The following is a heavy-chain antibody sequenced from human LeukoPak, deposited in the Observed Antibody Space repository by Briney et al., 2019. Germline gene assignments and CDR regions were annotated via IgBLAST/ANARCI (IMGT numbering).Heavy chain of an antibody. J-gene: IGHJ4*02. D-gene: IGHD3-22*01. CDR1: GFTFSSYG. V-gene: IGHV3-49*04. Sequence: GRSLRLSCAVSGFTFSSYGMHWVRQAPGKGLEWVGFIRSKAYGGTTEYAASVKGRFTISRDDSKSIAYLQMNSLKTEDTAVYYCTREVDSHYYDSSGPDYWGQGTLVTVSS. CDR3: TREVDSHYYDSSGPDY. CDR2: IRSKAYGGTT.